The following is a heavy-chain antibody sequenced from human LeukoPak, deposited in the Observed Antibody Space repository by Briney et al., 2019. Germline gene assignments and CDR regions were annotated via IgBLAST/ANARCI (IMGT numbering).Heavy chain of an antibody. CDR2: ISGSGGST. Sequence: AGGSLRLSCAASGFTVSSNYMSWVRQAPGKGLEWVSAISGSGGSTYYADSVKGRFTISRDNSKNTLYLQMNSLRAEDTAVYYCAKDQNVDTATRWGQGTLVTVSS. CDR3: AKDQNVDTATR. J-gene: IGHJ4*02. D-gene: IGHD5-18*01. CDR1: GFTVSSNY. V-gene: IGHV3-23*01.